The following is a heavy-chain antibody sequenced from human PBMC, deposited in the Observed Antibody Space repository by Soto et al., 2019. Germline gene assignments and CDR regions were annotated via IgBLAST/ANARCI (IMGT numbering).Heavy chain of an antibody. Sequence: QVQLVESGGGSVKPGGSLRLSCAASAFTFSDYYMSWIRQAPGKGLEWVSYISSSGSTTYSADSVEGRFTISRDNAKKSLYLHMNSLRADDTAVYYCATLYCSCGSCYNLLDYWGQGTLVTVSS. CDR3: ATLYCSCGSCYNLLDY. CDR2: ISSSGSTT. J-gene: IGHJ4*02. CDR1: AFTFSDYY. D-gene: IGHD2-15*01. V-gene: IGHV3-11*01.